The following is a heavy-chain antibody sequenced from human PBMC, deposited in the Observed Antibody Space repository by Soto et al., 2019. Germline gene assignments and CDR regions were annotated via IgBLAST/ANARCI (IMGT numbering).Heavy chain of an antibody. CDR2: INAGNGNT. J-gene: IGHJ4*02. Sequence: ASVKVSCKASGYTFTSYAMHWVRQAPGQRLEWMGWINAGNGNTKYSQKFQGRVTMTTDTSTSTAYMELRSPRSDDTAVYYCAREPNYFDYWGQGTLVTVSS. CDR1: GYTFTSYA. V-gene: IGHV1-3*01. CDR3: AREPNYFDY.